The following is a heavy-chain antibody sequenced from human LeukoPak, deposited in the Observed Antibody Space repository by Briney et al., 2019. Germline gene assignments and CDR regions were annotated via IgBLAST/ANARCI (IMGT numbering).Heavy chain of an antibody. V-gene: IGHV1-2*02. CDR3: ARDGAFDF. J-gene: IGHJ3*01. CDR1: GYTFTGYY. CDR2: INPNNGAT. Sequence: ASVKVSCKASGYTFTGYYMHWVRQAPGQGLEWMGWINPNNGATNYAQKFQGRVTLTRDTSISTAFLELSRLRSDDTAVYYCARDGAFDFWGQGTMVIVSS.